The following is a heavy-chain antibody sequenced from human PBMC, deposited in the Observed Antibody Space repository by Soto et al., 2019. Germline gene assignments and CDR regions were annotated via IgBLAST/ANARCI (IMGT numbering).Heavy chain of an antibody. Sequence: SETLSLTCSVSDDSINSDKYYWGWIRQPPEKGLEWIGSIYYSGSTYYNPSLKSRVTISVDTSKNQFSLKLSSVTAADTAVYYCARRRTRLPAAMSKYYYYGMDVWGQGTTVTVSS. CDR1: DDSINSDKYY. CDR3: ARRRTRLPAAMSKYYYYGMDV. D-gene: IGHD2-2*01. V-gene: IGHV4-39*01. CDR2: IYYSGST. J-gene: IGHJ6*02.